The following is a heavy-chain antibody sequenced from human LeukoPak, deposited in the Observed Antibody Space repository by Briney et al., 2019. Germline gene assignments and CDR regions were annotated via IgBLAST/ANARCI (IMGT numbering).Heavy chain of an antibody. CDR1: GFTFSNHG. CDR2: IWYGGSKK. J-gene: IGHJ4*02. CDR3: AREEDY. V-gene: IGHV3-33*01. Sequence: PGGSLRLSCAASGFTFSNHGMHWVRQAPGKGPEGVALIWYGGSKKYYGDFVKGRFTISRDNSKNTVYLQMNSLRAEDTGVYYCAREEDYWGQGTLVTVSS.